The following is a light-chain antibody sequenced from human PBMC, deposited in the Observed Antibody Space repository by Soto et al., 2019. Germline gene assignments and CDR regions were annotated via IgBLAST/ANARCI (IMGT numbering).Light chain of an antibody. CDR1: SSNIGHHY. V-gene: IGLV1-51*01. CDR3: GTWYNSLSGLL. CDR2: DNN. J-gene: IGLJ2*01. Sequence: QSVLTQPPSVSAAPGQKVTISCSGTSSNIGHHYVSWYRQLPGTAPKLLIYDNNNRPSGIPDRFSGAQSDTSATLDITGLQPGDDADYYCGTWYNSLSGLLFGGGTKLTVL.